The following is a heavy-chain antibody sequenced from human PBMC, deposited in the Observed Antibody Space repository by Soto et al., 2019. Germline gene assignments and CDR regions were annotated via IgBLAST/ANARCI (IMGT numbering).Heavy chain of an antibody. CDR2: IYPGDSDT. J-gene: IGHJ4*02. V-gene: IGHV5-51*01. D-gene: IGHD2-15*01. Sequence: GESLKISCQGSGYSFASYWIGWVRQMPGKDLEWMGIIYPGDSDTRYSPSFQGQVTISADKSISTAYLQWSSLKASDTAMYYCASYGTCSGGSCDLDYWGQGTLVTVSS. CDR3: ASYGTCSGGSCDLDY. CDR1: GYSFASYW.